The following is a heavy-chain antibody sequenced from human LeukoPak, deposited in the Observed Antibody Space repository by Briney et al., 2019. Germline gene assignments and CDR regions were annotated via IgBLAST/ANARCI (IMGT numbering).Heavy chain of an antibody. CDR2: ISGSGGST. Sequence: GGSLRLSCAASGFTFSTYAMSWVRQAPGKGLEWVSAISGSGGSTYYADSVKGRFTISRDNSKNTLYLQMNSLKAEDTAVYYCAKGRPITMIVVVTIDFDYWGRGTLVTVSS. D-gene: IGHD3-22*01. CDR3: AKGRPITMIVVVTIDFDY. J-gene: IGHJ4*02. CDR1: GFTFSTYA. V-gene: IGHV3-23*01.